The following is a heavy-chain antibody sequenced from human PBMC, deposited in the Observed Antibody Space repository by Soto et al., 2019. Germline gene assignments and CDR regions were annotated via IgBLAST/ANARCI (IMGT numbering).Heavy chain of an antibody. J-gene: IGHJ4*02. V-gene: IGHV1-69*01. CDR1: GGTFSSYA. Sequence: QVQLVQSGAEVKKPGSSVKVSCKASGGTFSSYAISWVRQAPGQGLEWMGGIIPIFGTANYAQKFQGRVTITADEPTSTAYMELSSLRSEDTAVYYCASDDLGYCSGGSCCSPEGWGQGTLVTVSS. CDR3: ASDDLGYCSGGSCCSPEG. CDR2: IIPIFGTA. D-gene: IGHD2-15*01.